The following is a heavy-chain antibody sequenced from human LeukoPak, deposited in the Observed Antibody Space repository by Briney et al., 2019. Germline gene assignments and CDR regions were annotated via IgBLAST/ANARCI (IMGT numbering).Heavy chain of an antibody. J-gene: IGHJ4*02. CDR2: IIPILGIA. V-gene: IGHV1-69*04. D-gene: IGHD3-22*01. CDR3: ASEDYYDSSGYLPADY. CDR1: GGTFSSYA. Sequence: SVKVSCKASGGTFSSYAISWVRQAPGQGLEWMGRIIPILGIANYAQKFQGRVTITADKSTSTAYMELSSLRSEDTAVYYCASEDYYDSSGYLPADYWGQGTLVTVSS.